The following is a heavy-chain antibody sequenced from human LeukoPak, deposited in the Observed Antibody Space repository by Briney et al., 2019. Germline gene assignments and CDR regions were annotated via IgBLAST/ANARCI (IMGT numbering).Heavy chain of an antibody. J-gene: IGHJ4*02. CDR1: GGSFSGYY. CDR2: IYSGGET. D-gene: IGHD4-11*01. Sequence: SETLSLTCAVYGGSFSGYYWSWIRQSPGKGLEWIGSIYSGGETHYNPSLNSRVTIFLDTSKNRFSLNLISVTATDTAVYYCVRDYSNFVQGDWGQGTLVTVSS. V-gene: IGHV4-34*01. CDR3: VRDYSNFVQGD.